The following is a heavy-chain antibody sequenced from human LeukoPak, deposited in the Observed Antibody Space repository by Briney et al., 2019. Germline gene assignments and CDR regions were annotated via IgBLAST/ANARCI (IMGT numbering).Heavy chain of an antibody. Sequence: GGSLRLSCAASGFSVNTYSMTWVRQAPGKGLEWVSIISRTSEATFYADSVKGRFIISRDNSKNSLYLQMNGLRVEDTAAYYCARGATDTTRWFGPWGQGTLVTVS. CDR3: ARGATDTTRWFGP. CDR1: GFSVNTYS. CDR2: ISRTSEAT. J-gene: IGHJ5*02. D-gene: IGHD1-7*01. V-gene: IGHV3-21*01.